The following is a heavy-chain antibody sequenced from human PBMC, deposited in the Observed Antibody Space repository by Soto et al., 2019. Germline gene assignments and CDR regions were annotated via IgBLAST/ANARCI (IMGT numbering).Heavy chain of an antibody. V-gene: IGHV1-8*01. CDR1: GYTFTSYD. J-gene: IGHJ5*02. Sequence: QVQLVQSGAELKKPGASVKVSCKASGYTFTSYDINWVRQATGQGLEWMGWINPNSGNTVYAQKFQGRVTMTRNTSISTAYMELSSLRSEDSAVYYCARADSSTWNYIWFDPWGQGTLVTVSS. D-gene: IGHD6-13*01. CDR2: INPNSGNT. CDR3: ARADSSTWNYIWFDP.